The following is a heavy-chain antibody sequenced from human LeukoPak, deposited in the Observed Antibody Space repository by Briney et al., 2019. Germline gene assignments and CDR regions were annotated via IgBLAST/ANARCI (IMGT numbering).Heavy chain of an antibody. D-gene: IGHD2-2*01. CDR1: GGSFSGYY. CDR3: ARREGYCSSTSCPRGSFDY. J-gene: IGHJ4*02. V-gene: IGHV4-34*01. CDR2: IYYSGST. Sequence: PSETLSLTCAVYGGSFSGYYWSWIRQPPGKGLEWIGSIYYSGSTYYNPSLKSRVTISVDTSKNQFSLKLSSVTAADTAVYYCARREGYCSSTSCPRGSFDYWGQGTLVTVSS.